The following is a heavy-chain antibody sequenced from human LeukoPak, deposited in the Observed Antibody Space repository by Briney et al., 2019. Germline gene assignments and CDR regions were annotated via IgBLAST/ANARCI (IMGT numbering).Heavy chain of an antibody. V-gene: IGHV1-2*04. CDR2: INPNSGGT. Sequence: ASVKVSCKASGYTFTGYYMHWVRQAPGQGLEWMGWINPNSGGTNYAQKFQGWVTMTRDTSISTAYMELSSLRSEDTAVYYCARDRVGYNYYYGMDVWGQGTTVTVS. CDR1: GYTFTGYY. J-gene: IGHJ6*02. CDR3: ARDRVGYNYYYGMDV. D-gene: IGHD3-16*02.